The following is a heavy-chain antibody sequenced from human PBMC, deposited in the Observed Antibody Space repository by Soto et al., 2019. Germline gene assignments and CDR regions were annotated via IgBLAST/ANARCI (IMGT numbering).Heavy chain of an antibody. CDR2: IYYSGST. V-gene: IGHV4-59*05. J-gene: IGHJ6*02. CDR3: AGQGDGYNYDYYGMDV. Sequence: PSETLSLTCTVSGGSIIDYYWSWIRHPPGKGLEWIGSIYYSGSTYYNPSLKSRVTISVDTSKNQFSLKLSSVTAADTAVYYCAGQGDGYNYDYYGMDVWGQGTTVTVSS. D-gene: IGHD5-12*01. CDR1: GGSIIDYY.